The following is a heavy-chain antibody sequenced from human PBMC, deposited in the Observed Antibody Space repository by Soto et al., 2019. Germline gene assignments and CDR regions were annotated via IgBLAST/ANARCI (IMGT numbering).Heavy chain of an antibody. Sequence: GGSLRLSCAASGCTFRSYSMTCVRQAPGKGLEWVSYISSSNRTINYADSVKGRFIISRDNAKNSLYLQMHSLTDEDTAVYYCEGEGWHLMKTGMDVWGQATTVTASS. V-gene: IGHV3-48*02. D-gene: IGHD2-15*01. CDR1: GCTFRSYS. J-gene: IGHJ6*02. CDR2: ISSSNRTI. CDR3: EGEGWHLMKTGMDV.